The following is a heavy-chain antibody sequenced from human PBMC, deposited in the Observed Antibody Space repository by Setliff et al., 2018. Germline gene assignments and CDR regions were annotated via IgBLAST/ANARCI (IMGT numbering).Heavy chain of an antibody. CDR1: GGSFSTYY. J-gene: IGHJ6*02. CDR3: ARAPGTVHYSRVPYGMDV. CDR2: INHSGST. D-gene: IGHD2-21*01. V-gene: IGHV4-34*01. Sequence: SETLSLTCAVYGGSFSTYYWIWIRQPPGKGLEWIGEINHSGSTNYNPSFRRRVTISVDRSKNQFSLSLTSMTAADTAVYYCARAPGTVHYSRVPYGMDVWGQGITVTVSS.